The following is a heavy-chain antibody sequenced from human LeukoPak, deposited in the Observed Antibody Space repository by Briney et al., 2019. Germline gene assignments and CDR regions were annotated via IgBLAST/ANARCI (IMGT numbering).Heavy chain of an antibody. CDR3: SRGIYDYGIYFDY. CDR2: IYYSGST. D-gene: IGHD4-17*01. J-gene: IGHJ4*02. V-gene: IGHV4-34*01. CDR1: GGSFTNYY. Sequence: SETLSLTCAVYGGSFTNYYWSWIRLPPGKGLEWIGSIYYSGSTYYNPSLKSRVTISVDTSKNQFSLKLSSVTAADTAVYYCSRGIYDYGIYFDYWGQGTLVTVSS.